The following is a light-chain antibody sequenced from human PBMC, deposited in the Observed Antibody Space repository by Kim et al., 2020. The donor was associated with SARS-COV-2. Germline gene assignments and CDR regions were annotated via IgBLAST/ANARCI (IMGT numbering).Light chain of an antibody. V-gene: IGLV2-23*02. CDR2: EVI. CDR1: STNVGYYNL. J-gene: IGLJ3*02. Sequence: QSVLTQPASVSESPGQSITISCTGNSTNVGYYNLVSWYLQHPGKVPKLIIYEVIKRPSGISSRFSGSKSGNTASLTISGLQAEDEADYYCSSFAGRFSWVFGGGTQLTVL. CDR3: SSFAGRFSWV.